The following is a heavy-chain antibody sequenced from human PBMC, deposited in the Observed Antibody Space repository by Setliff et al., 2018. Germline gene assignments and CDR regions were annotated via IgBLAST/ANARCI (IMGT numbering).Heavy chain of an antibody. Sequence: PGESLKISCAASGFTFSNAWMSWVRQAPGKGLEWVGRIKRESDGGTTDYAAPVKGRFTTSRDDSKNTLYLQMNSLKTEDTAVYYCISLWLGYYGLDVWGQGTTVTVSS. J-gene: IGHJ6*02. V-gene: IGHV3-15*01. CDR2: IKRESDGGTT. D-gene: IGHD5-18*01. CDR3: ISLWLGYYGLDV. CDR1: GFTFSNAW.